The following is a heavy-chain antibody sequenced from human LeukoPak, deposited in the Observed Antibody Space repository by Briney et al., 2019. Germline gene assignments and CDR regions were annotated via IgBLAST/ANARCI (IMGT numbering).Heavy chain of an antibody. CDR1: GASISSYY. V-gene: IGHV4-4*07. J-gene: IGHJ6*03. CDR3: ARDRREAPDYYYYMDV. CDR2: IYTSGST. Sequence: SETLSLTCTVSGASISSYYWRWIRQPAGKGLEWIGSIYTSGSTNYNPSLKSRVTMSIDKSNNQFSLKLSSVTAADTAVYYCARDRREAPDYYYYMDVWGKGTTVTVSS. D-gene: IGHD1-26*01.